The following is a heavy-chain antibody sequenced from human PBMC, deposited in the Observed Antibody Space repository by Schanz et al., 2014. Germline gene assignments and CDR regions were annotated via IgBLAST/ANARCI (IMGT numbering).Heavy chain of an antibody. Sequence: QVQLVQSGAEVKKPGSSVKVSCKASGGTFSSYSISWVRQAPGQGLEWMGIINPTGGSTSYAQRFQGRVTVTSDTSTSTVYMELSGLRSEDTAVYYCAGAFDSSGYYFDYWGQGTLVTDSS. V-gene: IGHV1-46*03. CDR1: GGTFSSYS. CDR3: AGAFDSSGYYFDY. CDR2: INPTGGST. J-gene: IGHJ4*02. D-gene: IGHD3-22*01.